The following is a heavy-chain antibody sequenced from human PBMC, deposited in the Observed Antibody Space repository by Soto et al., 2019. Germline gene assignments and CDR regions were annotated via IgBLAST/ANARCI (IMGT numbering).Heavy chain of an antibody. CDR1: GGSFSGYY. J-gene: IGHJ4*02. CDR2: INHSGST. CDR3: ARVGGYSYGRTFDY. Sequence: LSLTCAVYGGSFSGYYWSWIRQPPGKGLEWIGEINHSGSTNYNPSLKSRVTISVDTSKNQFSLKLSSVTAADTAVYYCARVGGYSYGRTFDYWGQGTLVTVSS. D-gene: IGHD5-18*01. V-gene: IGHV4-34*01.